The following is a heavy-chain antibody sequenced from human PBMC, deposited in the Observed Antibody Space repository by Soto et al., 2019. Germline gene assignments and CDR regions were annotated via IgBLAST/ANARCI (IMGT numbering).Heavy chain of an antibody. CDR1: GYTFTSYG. CDR3: ARDRTYYDFWSGYPPRYYYYYGMDV. Sequence: VKVSCKASGYTFTSYGISWVRQAPGQGLEWMGWISPIFGTANYAQKFQGRVTITADESTSTAYMELSSLRSEDTAVYYCARDRTYYDFWSGYPPRYYYYYGMDVWGQGTTVTVSS. CDR2: ISPIFGTA. V-gene: IGHV1-69*13. D-gene: IGHD3-3*01. J-gene: IGHJ6*02.